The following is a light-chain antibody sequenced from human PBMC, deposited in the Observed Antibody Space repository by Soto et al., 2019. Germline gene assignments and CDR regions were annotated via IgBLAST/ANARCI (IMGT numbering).Light chain of an antibody. V-gene: IGKV3-20*01. Sequence: EIVLTQSPGTLSLSPGERATLSCRASQSVSSSYLAWYQQKPGQAPRLLIYGASSRATGIPDRFSGSGSGTDFTLTISRLEPEDFEVYYCQQYGSSFRTFGPGTKVDIK. J-gene: IGKJ3*01. CDR1: QSVSSSY. CDR2: GAS. CDR3: QQYGSSFRT.